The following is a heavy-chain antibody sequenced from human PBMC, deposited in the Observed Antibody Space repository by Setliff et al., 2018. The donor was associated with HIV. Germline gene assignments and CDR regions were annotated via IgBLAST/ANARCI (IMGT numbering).Heavy chain of an antibody. D-gene: IGHD3-3*01. CDR2: IWYDGSNK. CDR1: GFTFRTYG. V-gene: IGHV3-33*06. J-gene: IGHJ4*02. CDR3: AKEGYTIFGVVSRGYYFDY. Sequence: GGSLRLSCAASGFTFRTYGMHWVRQAPGKGLEWVALIWYDGSNKYYADSVKGRFTISRDNSKNTLYLQMNSLRTEDTAVYYCAKEGYTIFGVVSRGYYFDYWGQGTLVTVSS.